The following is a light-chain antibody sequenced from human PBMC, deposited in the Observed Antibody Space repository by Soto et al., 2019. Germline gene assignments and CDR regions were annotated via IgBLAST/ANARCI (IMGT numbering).Light chain of an antibody. Sequence: DSVFTQSPCTLSLSPGERDTLSCRASQSVSNNYLAWYQQKPGQAPRLLIYRASTRATGIPDRFSGSGSGTDFTLTISRLEPEDFAAYYCQQYGSSPWTFGQGTKVDIK. J-gene: IGKJ1*01. CDR3: QQYGSSPWT. V-gene: IGKV3-20*01. CDR1: QSVSNNY. CDR2: RAS.